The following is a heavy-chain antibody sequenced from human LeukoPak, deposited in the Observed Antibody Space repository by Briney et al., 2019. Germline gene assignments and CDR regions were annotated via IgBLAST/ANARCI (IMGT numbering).Heavy chain of an antibody. CDR1: GFTFRSYA. CDR3: ASIMRDYYDSSGTLFDY. Sequence: GGSLRLSCAASGFTFRSYAMTWVRQAPGKGLEWVSAISAGGESTWHADSVKGRFTISRDNSKNTLYLQMNSLRAEDTAVYYCASIMRDYYDSSGTLFDYWGQGTLVTVSS. D-gene: IGHD3-22*01. J-gene: IGHJ4*02. V-gene: IGHV3-23*01. CDR2: ISAGGEST.